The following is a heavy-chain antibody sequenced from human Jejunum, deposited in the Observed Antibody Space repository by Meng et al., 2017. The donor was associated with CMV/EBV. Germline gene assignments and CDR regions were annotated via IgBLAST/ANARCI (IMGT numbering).Heavy chain of an antibody. Sequence: TFSSFPMHWVRQAPGKGLEWVSVVSYDGSDKYYVDSVKGRFTISRDNSKSTLYLQMNSLRVEDTAVYYCAKDITDFGVAGRGIDVWGQGITVTV. D-gene: IGHD3-3*01. J-gene: IGHJ6*02. CDR1: TFSSFP. CDR2: VSYDGSDK. CDR3: AKDITDFGVAGRGIDV. V-gene: IGHV3-30*04.